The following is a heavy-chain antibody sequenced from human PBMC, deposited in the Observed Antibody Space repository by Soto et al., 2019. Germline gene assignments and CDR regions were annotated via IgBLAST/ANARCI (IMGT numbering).Heavy chain of an antibody. V-gene: IGHV3-30-3*01. CDR1: GFTFSSYA. CDR2: ISYDGSNK. J-gene: IGHJ4*02. CDR3: AREGAYGSGIGPFDY. Sequence: GGSLRLSCAASGFTFSSYAMHWVRQAPGKGLERVAVISYDGSNKYYADSVKGRFTISRDNFKNTLYLQMNSLRAEDMAVYYCAREGAYGSGIGPFDYWGQGTLVTVSS. D-gene: IGHD3-10*01.